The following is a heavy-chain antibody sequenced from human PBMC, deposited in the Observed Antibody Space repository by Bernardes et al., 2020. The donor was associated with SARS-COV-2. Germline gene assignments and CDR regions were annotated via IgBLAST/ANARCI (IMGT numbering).Heavy chain of an antibody. Sequence: GGSLRLSCAASGFTFSSYGMHWVRQAPGKGLEWVAVISYDGSNKYYADSVKGRFTISRDNSKNTLYLQMNSLRAEDTAVYYCARDEGQWLDVIPYYFDYWGQGTLVTVSS. V-gene: IGHV3-30*03. CDR2: ISYDGSNK. CDR3: ARDEGQWLDVIPYYFDY. J-gene: IGHJ4*02. D-gene: IGHD6-19*01. CDR1: GFTFSSYG.